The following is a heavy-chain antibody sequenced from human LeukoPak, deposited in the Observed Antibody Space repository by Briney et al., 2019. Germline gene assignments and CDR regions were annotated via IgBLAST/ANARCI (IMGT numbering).Heavy chain of an antibody. V-gene: IGHV3-7*05. J-gene: IGHJ4*02. CDR3: ARDSSPGYYDYVWGYYPRC. Sequence: HPGGSLRLSCATSGFTLSNYWMSWVRQAPGKGLELVANIKQDGSEKYYVDSVKGRFTVSRDNAKNSLYLQMNSLRAEDTAVYFCARDSSPGYYDYVWGYYPRCWGQGTLVIVSS. D-gene: IGHD3-16*02. CDR2: IKQDGSEK. CDR1: GFTLSNYW.